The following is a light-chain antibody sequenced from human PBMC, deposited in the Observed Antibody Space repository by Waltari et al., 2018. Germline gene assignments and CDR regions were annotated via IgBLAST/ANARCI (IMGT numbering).Light chain of an antibody. V-gene: IGKV1-39*01. CDR1: QSISTF. Sequence: DIQLTQAPSSLYASVGDGVTITCRASQSISTFLNLYQQKLRSAPKLLIYGAYSLQSGVPSRFRGSGSGTDFTLTISCLQPEDFATYYCQQSYRTPPYTFGQGTKVEIK. CDR2: GAY. CDR3: QQSYRTPPYT. J-gene: IGKJ2*01.